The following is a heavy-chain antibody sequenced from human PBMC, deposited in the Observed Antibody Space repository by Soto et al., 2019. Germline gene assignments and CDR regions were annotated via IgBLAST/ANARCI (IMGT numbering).Heavy chain of an antibody. J-gene: IGHJ6*02. Sequence: QVQLVQSGAEVKKPGASVKVSCKASGYTFTGYYMHWVRQAPGQGLEWMGWINPNSGGTNYAQKFQGWVTMTRDTSISTAYMELSRLRSDDTAVYYCARDLERRSGRITMVRGDYYYYGMDVWGQGTTVTVSS. CDR3: ARDLERRSGRITMVRGDYYYYGMDV. CDR1: GYTFTGYY. V-gene: IGHV1-2*04. CDR2: INPNSGGT. D-gene: IGHD3-10*01.